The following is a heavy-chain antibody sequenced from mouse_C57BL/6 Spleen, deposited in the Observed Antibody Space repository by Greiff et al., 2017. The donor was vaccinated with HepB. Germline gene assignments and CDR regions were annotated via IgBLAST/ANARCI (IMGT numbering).Heavy chain of an antibody. D-gene: IGHD1-1*01. CDR3: ARGFITTVVATDYAMDY. Sequence: QVHVKQPGAELVMPGASVKLSCKASGYTFTSYWMHWVKQRPGQGLEWIGEIDPSDSYTNYNQKFKGKSTLTVDKSSSTAYMQHSSLTSEDSAVYYCARGFITTVVATDYAMDYWGQGTSVTVSS. CDR1: GYTFTSYW. CDR2: IDPSDSYT. V-gene: IGHV1-69*01. J-gene: IGHJ4*01.